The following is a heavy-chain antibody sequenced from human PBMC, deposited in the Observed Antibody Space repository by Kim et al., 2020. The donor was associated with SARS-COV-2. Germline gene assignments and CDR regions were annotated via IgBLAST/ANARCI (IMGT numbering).Heavy chain of an antibody. Sequence: GGSLRLSCAASGFTFSDYYMSWIRQAPGKGLEWVSYISSSGSTIYYADSVKGRFTISRDNAKNSLYLQMSSLRAEDTAVYYCARARGDIVLVVYAIAFFDYWGQGTLVTVSS. CDR3: ARARGDIVLVVYAIAFFDY. CDR1: GFTFSDYY. CDR2: ISSSGSTI. V-gene: IGHV3-11*01. D-gene: IGHD2-8*02. J-gene: IGHJ4*02.